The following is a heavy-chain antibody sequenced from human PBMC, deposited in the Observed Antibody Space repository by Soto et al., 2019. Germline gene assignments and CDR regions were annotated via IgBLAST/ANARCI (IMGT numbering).Heavy chain of an antibody. J-gene: IGHJ6*02. Sequence: PSETLSLTCTVSGGSISGYYWSWIRQPPGKGLEWIGYMYKTGSTFYNPPFKSRVTISVDTSKNQFSLKLNSVTAADTAVYYCARDLWGYCGTDCYPLDVWGQGTTVTVSS. V-gene: IGHV4-59*01. CDR2: MYKTGST. CDR1: GGSISGYY. D-gene: IGHD2-21*02. CDR3: ARDLWGYCGTDCYPLDV.